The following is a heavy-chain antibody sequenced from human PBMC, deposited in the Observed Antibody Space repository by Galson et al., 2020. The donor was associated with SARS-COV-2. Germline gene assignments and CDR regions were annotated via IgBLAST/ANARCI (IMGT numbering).Heavy chain of an antibody. CDR3: ARRGGTVTTQHLGL. Sequence: SETLSLTCTVSGGSISTNSYFWGWIRQPPGKGLEWIGTIYYSGTTYSNSSLRRRVTITVDTSANQFSLKRNSVTAADTAGYYCARRGGTVTTQHLGLWGRGTLVTGSS. D-gene: IGHD4-17*01. V-gene: IGHV4-39*01. J-gene: IGHJ2*01. CDR2: IYYSGTT. CDR1: GGSISTNSYF.